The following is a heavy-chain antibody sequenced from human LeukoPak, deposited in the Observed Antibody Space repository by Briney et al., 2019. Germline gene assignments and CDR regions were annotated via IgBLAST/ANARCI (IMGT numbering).Heavy chain of an antibody. Sequence: GESLKISCKGSGYNFTKYWIGWVRQLPGKGLEWMGIYYPGDSDTRYSPSFQGQVIISADKSISTAYLQWSSLKASDTAMYYCARHGTSFDYWGQGTLVTVSS. CDR2: YYPGDSDT. CDR1: GYNFTKYW. V-gene: IGHV5-51*01. J-gene: IGHJ4*02. CDR3: ARHGTSFDY.